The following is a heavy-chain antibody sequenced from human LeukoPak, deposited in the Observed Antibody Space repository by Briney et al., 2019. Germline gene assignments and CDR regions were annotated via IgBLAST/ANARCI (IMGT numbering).Heavy chain of an antibody. D-gene: IGHD3-22*01. Sequence: PGGSLRLSCAASGFTFSSYAMSWVRQAPGKGLEWVSAISGSGGSTYYADSVKGRFTISRDNSKNTLYLRMNSLRAEDTAVYYCAKSNRITMIVVVITAFDYWGQGTLVTVSS. V-gene: IGHV3-23*01. CDR1: GFTFSSYA. CDR3: AKSNRITMIVVVITAFDY. J-gene: IGHJ4*02. CDR2: ISGSGGST.